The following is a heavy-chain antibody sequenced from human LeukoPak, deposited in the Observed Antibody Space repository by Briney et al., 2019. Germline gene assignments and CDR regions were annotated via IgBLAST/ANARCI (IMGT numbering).Heavy chain of an antibody. CDR3: ARGQTIVGATGDF. D-gene: IGHD1-26*01. CDR1: GGSFSGYY. Sequence: SETLSLTCAVYGGSFSGYYWSWIRQPPGKGLEWIGEINHSGSTNYKPSLKSRVTISVDTSKNQFSLKLSSVTAADTAVYYCARGQTIVGATGDFWGQGTLVTVSS. CDR2: INHSGST. V-gene: IGHV4-34*01. J-gene: IGHJ4*02.